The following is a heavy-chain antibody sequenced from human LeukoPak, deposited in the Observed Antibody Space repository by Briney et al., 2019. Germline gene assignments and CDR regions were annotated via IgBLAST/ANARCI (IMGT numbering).Heavy chain of an antibody. D-gene: IGHD3-16*01. CDR3: ARGEGNDYVWGSYYYYLDV. J-gene: IGHJ6*03. CDR2: INDIGHT. V-gene: IGHV4-34*01. Sequence: SETLSLTCAVHGESFNGYYWTWVRQSPGKGLEGIGEINDIGHTNYNPSLKTRVTISLDTSKKQFSLKLSSVTAADTAVYYCARGEGNDYVWGSYYYYLDVWGKGTTVTVSS. CDR1: GESFNGYY.